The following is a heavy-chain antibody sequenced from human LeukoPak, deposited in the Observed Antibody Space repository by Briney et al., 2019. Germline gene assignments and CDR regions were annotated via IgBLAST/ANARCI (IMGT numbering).Heavy chain of an antibody. D-gene: IGHD3-10*01. CDR1: GGSISSYY. J-gene: IGHJ6*03. Sequence: SETLSLTCTVSGGSISSYYWSWIRQPPGKGLEWIGYIYYSGSTNYNPSLKSRVTISVDTSKNQFSLKLSSVTAADTAAYYCARSMVRGVIILIPYYMDVWGKGTTVTVSS. CDR3: ARSMVRGVIILIPYYMDV. CDR2: IYYSGST. V-gene: IGHV4-59*01.